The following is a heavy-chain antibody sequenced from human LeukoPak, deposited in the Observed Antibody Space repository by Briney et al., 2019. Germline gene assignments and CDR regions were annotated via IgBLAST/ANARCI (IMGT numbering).Heavy chain of an antibody. CDR1: SGSISSGSYY. D-gene: IGHD5-24*01. Sequence: PSETLSLTCTVSSGSISSGSYYWSWIRQPAGKGLEWIGRIYTSGSTNYNPSLKSRVTISVDTSKNQFSLKLSSVTAADTAVYYCARGRSEDYYGMDVWGQGTTVTVSS. J-gene: IGHJ6*02. CDR2: IYTSGST. V-gene: IGHV4-61*02. CDR3: ARGRSEDYYGMDV.